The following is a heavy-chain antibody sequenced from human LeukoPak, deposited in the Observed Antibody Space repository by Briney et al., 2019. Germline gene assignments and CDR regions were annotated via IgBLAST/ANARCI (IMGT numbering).Heavy chain of an antibody. D-gene: IGHD6-13*01. CDR3: AKDPDPAAGTGY. Sequence: GGSLRLSCAVSGFTVSSSYMSWVRQAPGKGLEWISVIYSGGSTYYADSVKGRFTISRDNSKNTLYLQMNSLRAEDTAVYYCAKDPDPAAGTGYWGQGTLVTVSS. V-gene: IGHV3-53*01. CDR2: IYSGGST. J-gene: IGHJ4*02. CDR1: GFTVSSSY.